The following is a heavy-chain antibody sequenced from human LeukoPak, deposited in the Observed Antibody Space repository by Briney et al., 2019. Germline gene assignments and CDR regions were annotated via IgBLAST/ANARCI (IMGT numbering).Heavy chain of an antibody. Sequence: GGSLRLSCAASGFTFSTHKMNWVRQAPGKGLEWVSYIGSSSRTVDYADSVRGRFTISRDNAKNSLYLQMNSLRAEDTAVYYCARGPFWSGYYTEYYFDYWGQGTLVTVSS. V-gene: IGHV3-48*04. D-gene: IGHD3-3*01. CDR3: ARGPFWSGYYTEYYFDY. CDR1: GFTFSTHK. J-gene: IGHJ4*02. CDR2: IGSSSRTV.